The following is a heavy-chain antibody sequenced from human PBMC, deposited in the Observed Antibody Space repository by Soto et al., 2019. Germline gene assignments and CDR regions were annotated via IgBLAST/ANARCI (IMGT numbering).Heavy chain of an antibody. CDR2: IYSDGNT. Sequence: GGSLRLSCAASGLTVSTNYMSWVRQAPGKGLEWVSTIYSDGNTYYADSVKGRFTISRDNSKNTLFLQMNSLRAEDTAIYYCAKKVNSGPGSQYFDYWGQGTLVTVSS. CDR1: GLTVSTNY. J-gene: IGHJ4*02. V-gene: IGHV3-53*01. CDR3: AKKVNSGPGSQYFDY. D-gene: IGHD3-10*01.